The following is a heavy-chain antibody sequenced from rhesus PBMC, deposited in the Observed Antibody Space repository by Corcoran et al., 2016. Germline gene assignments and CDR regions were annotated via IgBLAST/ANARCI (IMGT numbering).Heavy chain of an antibody. CDR3: AKRAYYYSGSYYFDY. CDR1: GFIFSSYG. D-gene: IGHD3-16*01. V-gene: IGHV3S5*01. J-gene: IGHJ4*01. CDR2: INSGGGST. Sequence: EVQLVETGGGLVQPGGSLKLSCAVSGFIFSSYGMSWVRQAPGRGLEWVPVINSGGGSTYYADSVKGRFTISRDNSKNTLSLQMNSLRPDDTAVYYCAKRAYYYSGSYYFDYWGQGVLVTVSS.